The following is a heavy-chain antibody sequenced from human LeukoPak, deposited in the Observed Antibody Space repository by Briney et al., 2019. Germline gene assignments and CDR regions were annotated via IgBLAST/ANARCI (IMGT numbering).Heavy chain of an antibody. D-gene: IGHD6-13*01. CDR3: ARAFSYSTNWLDY. V-gene: IGHV3-7*03. Sequence: GGGLRLSCAPSLFSLNTYWLRWVRQAPGKGREWVAKIKLDVREKHYVASVKGRFTISRENVKNSLYLQMNSLRAEETAVYYCARAFSYSTNWLDYWGQGTLVTVPS. CDR1: LFSLNTYW. CDR2: IKLDVREK. J-gene: IGHJ4*02.